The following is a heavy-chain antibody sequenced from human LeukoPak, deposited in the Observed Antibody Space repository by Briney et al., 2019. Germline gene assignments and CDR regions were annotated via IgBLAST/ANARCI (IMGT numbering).Heavy chain of an antibody. V-gene: IGHV4-61*02. D-gene: IGHD1-26*01. CDR3: ARGAYSGELLNAFDI. CDR1: GGSISSGSYY. CDR2: IYTSGST. J-gene: IGHJ3*02. Sequence: SETLSLTCTVSGGSISSGSYYWSWIRQPAGKGLEWIGRIYTSGSTNYNPSLKSRVTISVDTSKNQLSLKLSSVTAADTAVYYCARGAYSGELLNAFDIWGQGTMVTVSS.